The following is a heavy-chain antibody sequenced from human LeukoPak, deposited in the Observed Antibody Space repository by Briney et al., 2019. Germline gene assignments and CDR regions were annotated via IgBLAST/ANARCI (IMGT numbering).Heavy chain of an antibody. D-gene: IGHD2-21*02. Sequence: PSETLSLTCTVSGGSISSSSYYWGWLRQPPGKGLEWIGSIYYSGSTYYNPSLKSRVTISVDTSKNQFSLKLSSVTAADTAVYYCQTNYCGGDCRRGDFDYWGQGTLVTVSS. V-gene: IGHV4-39*07. J-gene: IGHJ4*02. CDR3: QTNYCGGDCRRGDFDY. CDR2: IYYSGST. CDR1: GGSISSSSYY.